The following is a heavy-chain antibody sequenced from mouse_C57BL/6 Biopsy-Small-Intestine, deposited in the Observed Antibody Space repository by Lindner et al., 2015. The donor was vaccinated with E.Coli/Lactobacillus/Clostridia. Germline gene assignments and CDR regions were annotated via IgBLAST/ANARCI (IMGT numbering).Heavy chain of an antibody. CDR3: ATYPCIAPICS. V-gene: IGHV1-83*01. CDR2: FNPEDGKT. D-gene: IGHD2-12*01. CDR1: GYSLTALS. J-gene: IGHJ4*01. Sequence: SVKVSCKVSGYSLTALSIHWVRQAPGKGLEWMGGFNPEDGKTFYAQMFQGRLTMTEDTSTDTAAMELSSLRSEDTATYYCATYPCIAPICSWGQGTLVTVSS.